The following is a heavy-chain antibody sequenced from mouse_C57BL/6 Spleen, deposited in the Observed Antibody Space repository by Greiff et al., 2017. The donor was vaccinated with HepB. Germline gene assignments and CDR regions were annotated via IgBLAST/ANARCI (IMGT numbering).Heavy chain of an antibody. V-gene: IGHV1-82*01. CDR3: ALTTVVGVDY. CDR1: GYAFSSSW. D-gene: IGHD1-1*01. CDR2: IYPGDGDT. Sequence: VQLQQSGPELVKPGASVKISCKASGYAFSSSWMNWVKQRPGKGLEWIGRIYPGDGDTNYNGKFKGKATLTADKSSSTAYMQLSSLTSEDSAVYFCALTTVVGVDYWGQGTTLTVSS. J-gene: IGHJ2*01.